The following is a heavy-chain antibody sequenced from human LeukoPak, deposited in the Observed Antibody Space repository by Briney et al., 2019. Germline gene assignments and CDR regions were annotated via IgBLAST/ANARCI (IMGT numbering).Heavy chain of an antibody. J-gene: IGHJ4*02. D-gene: IGHD6-19*01. CDR2: ISSSSSYI. Sequence: GGSLRLSCAASGFTFSSYSMNWVRQAPGKGLEWVSSISSSSSYIYYADSVKARFTISRDNAKNSLYLQMNSLRAEDTAVYYCARQSIAVAGATFDYWGQGTLVTVSS. CDR1: GFTFSSYS. CDR3: ARQSIAVAGATFDY. V-gene: IGHV3-21*01.